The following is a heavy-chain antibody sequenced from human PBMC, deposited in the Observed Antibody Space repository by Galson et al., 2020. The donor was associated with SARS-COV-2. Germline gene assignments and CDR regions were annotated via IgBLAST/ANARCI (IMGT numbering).Heavy chain of an antibody. CDR1: GFTFSSYE. J-gene: IGHJ4*02. CDR2: ISSSGSTI. Sequence: TGGSLRLSCAASGFTFSSYEMNWVRQAPGKGLEWVSYISSSGSTIYYADSVKGRFTISRDNAKNSLYLQMNSLRAEDTAVYYCARGLGWSSGGEAFDYWGQGTLVTVSS. D-gene: IGHD6-19*01. V-gene: IGHV3-48*03. CDR3: ARGLGWSSGGEAFDY.